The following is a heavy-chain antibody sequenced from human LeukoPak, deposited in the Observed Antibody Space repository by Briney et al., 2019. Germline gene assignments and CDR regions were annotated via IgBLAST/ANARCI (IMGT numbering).Heavy chain of an antibody. CDR2: ISSSSSYI. CDR1: GFTFSSYS. CDR3: ARVRKDYDSSGYYYFDY. V-gene: IGHV3-21*01. Sequence: GGSLRLSCAASGFTFSSYSMNWVRQAPGKGLEWVSSISSSSSYIYYADSVKGRFTIYRDNAKNSLYLQMNSLGAEDTAVYYCARVRKDYDSSGYYYFDYWGQGTLVTVSS. J-gene: IGHJ4*02. D-gene: IGHD3-22*01.